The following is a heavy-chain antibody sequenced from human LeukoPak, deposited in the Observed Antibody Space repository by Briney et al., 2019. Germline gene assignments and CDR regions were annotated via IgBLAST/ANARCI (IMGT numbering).Heavy chain of an antibody. J-gene: IGHJ4*02. CDR1: GFTFSSYS. CDR2: ISSSSSTI. Sequence: GGSLRLSCAASGFTFSSYSLSWVRQAPGKGLEWVSYISSSSSTIYYADSVKGRFTLSRDNAKNSLYLQMKSLRAEDTAVYYCAREGEVAATSFECWGQGTLVTVSS. V-gene: IGHV3-48*04. D-gene: IGHD2-15*01. CDR3: AREGEVAATSFEC.